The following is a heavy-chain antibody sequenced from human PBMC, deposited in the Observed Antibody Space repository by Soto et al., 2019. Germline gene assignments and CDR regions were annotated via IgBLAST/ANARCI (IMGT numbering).Heavy chain of an antibody. V-gene: IGHV2-5*02. Sequence: QITLKESGPTLVKPTQTLTLTGTFSGFSLSTSGVGVGWIRQPPGKALEWLALIYWDDDKRYSPSLKTRLTXTXXHSKNQVVLTMTNMDPVDTATYYCANRPSYWYFDLWGRGTLVTVSS. J-gene: IGHJ2*01. CDR1: GFSLSTSGVG. CDR2: IYWDDDK. CDR3: ANRPSYWYFDL.